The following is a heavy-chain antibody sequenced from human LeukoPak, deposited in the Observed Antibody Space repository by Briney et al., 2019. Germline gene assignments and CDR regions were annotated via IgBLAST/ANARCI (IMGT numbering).Heavy chain of an antibody. V-gene: IGHV1-69*13. D-gene: IGHD6-6*01. J-gene: IGHJ6*03. CDR1: GGTFSSYA. CDR3: ARTRNYYYYMDV. CDR2: IIPIFGTA. Sequence: ASVKVSCKASGGTFSSYAISWVRQAPGQGLEWMGGIIPIFGTANYAQKFQGRVTITADESTSTAYMELSSLRSEDTAVYYCARTRNYYYYMDVWAKGPRSPSP.